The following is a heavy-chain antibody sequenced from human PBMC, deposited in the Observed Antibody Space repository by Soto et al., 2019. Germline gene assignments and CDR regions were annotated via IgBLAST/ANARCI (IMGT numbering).Heavy chain of an antibody. Sequence: QVQLQQWGAGLLKPSETLSLTCAGYGGSFSGYQWSWIRQTPGKGLEWIGEINDSGNINYNPSLKSRVTILVDTAKKQISLKLSSVTAADTAVYYCARGLRLWVGELSRRGGYYYYMDVWGTGTTVTVSS. D-gene: IGHD3-10*01. CDR1: GGSFSGYQ. CDR2: INDSGNI. CDR3: ARGLRLWVGELSRRGGYYYYMDV. V-gene: IGHV4-34*01. J-gene: IGHJ6*03.